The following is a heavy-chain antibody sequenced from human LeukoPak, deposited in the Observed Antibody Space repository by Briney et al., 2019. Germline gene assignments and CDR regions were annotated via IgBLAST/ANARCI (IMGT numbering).Heavy chain of an antibody. CDR2: IYYSGST. Sequence: PSETLSLTCTVSGGSVSGYYWSWIRQPPGKGLEWIGYIYYSGSTNYNPSLKSRVTISVDTSKNQFSLKLSSVTAADTAVYYCARGGGSGWLDAFDIWGQGTMVTVSS. J-gene: IGHJ3*02. CDR1: GGSVSGYY. V-gene: IGHV4-59*02. D-gene: IGHD6-19*01. CDR3: ARGGGSGWLDAFDI.